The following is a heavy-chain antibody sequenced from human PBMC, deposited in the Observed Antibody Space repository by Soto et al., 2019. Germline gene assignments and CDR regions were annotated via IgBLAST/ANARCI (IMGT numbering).Heavy chain of an antibody. V-gene: IGHV1-69*13. D-gene: IGHD5-12*01. CDR2: IIPIFGTA. CDR1: GGTFSSYA. CDR3: ARGVEMATTHFDY. Sequence: SVKVSCKASGGTFSSYAISWVRQAPGQGLEWMGGIIPIFGTANYAQKFQGRVTITADESTSTAYMELSSLRSEDAAVYYCARGVEMATTHFDYWGQGTLVTVSS. J-gene: IGHJ4*02.